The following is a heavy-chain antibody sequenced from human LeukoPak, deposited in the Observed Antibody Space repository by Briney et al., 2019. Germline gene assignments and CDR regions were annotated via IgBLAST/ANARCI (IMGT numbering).Heavy chain of an antibody. D-gene: IGHD3-9*01. CDR3: ARAKLRYFDWSNWFDP. J-gene: IGHJ5*02. CDR2: INHSGST. Sequence: SETLSLTCAVYGGSFSGYYWSWIRQPPGKGLEWIGEINHSGSTNYNPSLKSRVTISADTSKNQFSLKLSSVTAADTAVYYCARAKLRYFDWSNWFDPWGQGTLVTVSS. V-gene: IGHV4-34*01. CDR1: GGSFSGYY.